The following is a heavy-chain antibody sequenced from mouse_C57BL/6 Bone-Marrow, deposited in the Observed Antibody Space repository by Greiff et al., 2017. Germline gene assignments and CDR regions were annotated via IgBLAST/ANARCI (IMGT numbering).Heavy chain of an antibody. D-gene: IGHD3-2*02. Sequence: EVKVVESGPGMVKPSQSLSLTCTVTGYSITSGYDWHWIRPFPGNKLEWMGYISYSGSTNYNPSLKSRISITHDTSKNHFFLKLNSVTTEDTATYYCAREGGTAQATAWFAYWGQGTLVTVSA. V-gene: IGHV3-1*01. CDR1: GYSITSGYD. CDR3: AREGGTAQATAWFAY. CDR2: ISYSGST. J-gene: IGHJ3*01.